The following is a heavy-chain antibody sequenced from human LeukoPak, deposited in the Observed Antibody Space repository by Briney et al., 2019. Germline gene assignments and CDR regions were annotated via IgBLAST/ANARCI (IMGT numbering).Heavy chain of an antibody. D-gene: IGHD3-3*01. Sequence: PGGSLRLSCAASGFTVSSNYMSWVRQAPGKGLEWVSVIYSGGSTYYADSVRGRFTISRDSSKSTLYLQMDSLRAEDTAVYYCATVHFGYFDYWGRGTLVTVSS. V-gene: IGHV3-53*01. J-gene: IGHJ4*02. CDR2: IYSGGST. CDR3: ATVHFGYFDY. CDR1: GFTVSSNY.